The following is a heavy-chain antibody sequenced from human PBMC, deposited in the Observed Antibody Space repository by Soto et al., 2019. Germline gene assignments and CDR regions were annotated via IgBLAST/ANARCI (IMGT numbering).Heavy chain of an antibody. J-gene: IGHJ4*02. Sequence: QVQLVQSGAEVKKPGASVKVSCKASGYTFTSYDINWVRQATGQGLEWMGWMNPNSGNTGYAQKFQCRVTMTRNTSTSTGYMQLSRPRYEDTSVYYCARARRDGVLVITKSYYFDYWGQGTRVTVSS. D-gene: IGHD3-22*01. CDR1: GYTFTSYD. CDR2: MNPNSGNT. V-gene: IGHV1-8*01. CDR3: ARARRDGVLVITKSYYFDY.